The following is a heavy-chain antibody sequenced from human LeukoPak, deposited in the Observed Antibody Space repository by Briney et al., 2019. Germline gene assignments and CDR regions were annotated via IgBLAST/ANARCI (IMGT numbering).Heavy chain of an antibody. Sequence: SVKVSCKASGGTFSSYAISWVRQAPGQGLEWMGGIIPIFGTANYAQKFQGRVTITADKSTSTAYMELRSLRSDDTAVYYCARDFDYYDSSGSDWFDPWGQGTLVTVSS. J-gene: IGHJ5*02. V-gene: IGHV1-69*06. CDR1: GGTFSSYA. CDR3: ARDFDYYDSSGSDWFDP. D-gene: IGHD3-22*01. CDR2: IIPIFGTA.